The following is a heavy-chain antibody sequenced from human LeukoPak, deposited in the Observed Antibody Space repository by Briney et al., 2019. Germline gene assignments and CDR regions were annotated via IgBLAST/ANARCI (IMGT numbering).Heavy chain of an antibody. CDR3: AKDHPGVFV. CDR1: GFIFSNYS. J-gene: IGHJ6*01. CDR2: ISRNIGRT. D-gene: IGHD5/OR15-5a*01. Sequence: GGSLRLSCAASGFIFSNYSMSWVRQAPGKGLEWVSGISRNIGRTYYADSVKGRFTISRDNSKNTLYLQMNSLRVEDTAIYYWAKDHPGVFVWW. V-gene: IGHV3-23*01.